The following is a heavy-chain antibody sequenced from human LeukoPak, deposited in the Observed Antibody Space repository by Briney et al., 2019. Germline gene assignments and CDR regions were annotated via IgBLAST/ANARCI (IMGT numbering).Heavy chain of an antibody. D-gene: IGHD3-22*01. CDR2: ISSSGSTI. J-gene: IGHJ3*02. V-gene: IGHV3-48*03. CDR3: ALLPTDYYLDAFDI. Sequence: GGSLRLSCAASGFTFSSYEMNWVRQAPGKRLEWVSYISSSGSTIYYADSVKGRFTISRDNAKNSLYLQMNSLRAEDTAVYYCALLPTDYYLDAFDIWGQGTMVTVSS. CDR1: GFTFSSYE.